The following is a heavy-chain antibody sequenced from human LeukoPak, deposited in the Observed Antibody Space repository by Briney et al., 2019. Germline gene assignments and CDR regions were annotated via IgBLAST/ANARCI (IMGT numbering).Heavy chain of an antibody. V-gene: IGHV3-74*01. Sequence: GGSLRLSCAASDFNLTTKVMRWVRQAPGKGLGWVSGIIRDGTGTDYADSVKGRFAISRDSAKNTLYLQMNSLRAEDTAVYYCARAVGYGAASYGFDTWGQGTIATVSS. J-gene: IGHJ3*02. D-gene: IGHD3-10*01. CDR3: ARAVGYGAASYGFDT. CDR2: IIRDGTGT. CDR1: DFNLTTKV.